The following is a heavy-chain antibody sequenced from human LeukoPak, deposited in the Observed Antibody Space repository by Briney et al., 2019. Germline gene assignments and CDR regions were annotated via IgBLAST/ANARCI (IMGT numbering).Heavy chain of an antibody. CDR3: ARDPDHRTGSGSYPPAPSGD. CDR2: IHPNSGGT. Sequence: ASVKVSCKASGYTFTGYYMHWVRQAPGQGLEWMGWIHPNSGGTNYAQKFQGRVTMTRDTSISTAYMELSRLRSDATAVYYCARDPDHRTGSGSYPPAPSGDWGQGTLVTVSS. CDR1: GYTFTGYY. V-gene: IGHV1-2*02. J-gene: IGHJ4*02. D-gene: IGHD3-10*01.